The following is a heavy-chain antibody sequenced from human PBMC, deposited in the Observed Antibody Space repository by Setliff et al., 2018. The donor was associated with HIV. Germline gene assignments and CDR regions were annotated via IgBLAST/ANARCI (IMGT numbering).Heavy chain of an antibody. Sequence: GGSLRLSCAASGFIFSNYALHWVRQAPGKGLEYVSGITTNGGRTYYVDSVKGRFTISRDNSKNTLYLQMSSLRPEDTAVYYCARGAVGGAFDIWGQGTMVTVSS. V-gene: IGHV3-64*02. D-gene: IGHD3-16*01. CDR2: ITTNGGRT. CDR3: ARGAVGGAFDI. CDR1: GFIFSNYA. J-gene: IGHJ3*02.